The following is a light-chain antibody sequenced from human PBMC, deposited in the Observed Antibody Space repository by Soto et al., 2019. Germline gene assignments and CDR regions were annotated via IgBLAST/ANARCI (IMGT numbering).Light chain of an antibody. Sequence: QSVLTQPPSASGSPGQSVTIPCTGTSSDVGDYNYVSWYQQHPGKVPKLIIYEVNKRPSGISDRFSGSKSGNTASLTISGLQAEDEADYFCCSFVRTNGLLFGGGTKLTVL. J-gene: IGLJ2*01. CDR2: EVN. CDR1: SSDVGDYNY. V-gene: IGLV2-8*01. CDR3: CSFVRTNGLL.